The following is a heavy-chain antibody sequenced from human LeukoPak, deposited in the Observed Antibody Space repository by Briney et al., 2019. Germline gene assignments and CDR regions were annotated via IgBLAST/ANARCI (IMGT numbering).Heavy chain of an antibody. CDR2: TRNKANSYTT. CDR1: GFTVSSNH. V-gene: IGHV3-72*01. D-gene: IGHD2-15*01. Sequence: GGSLRLSCAASGFTVSSNHMSWVRQAPGKGLEWVGRTRNKANSYTTEYAASVRDRFTMSRDDSKNSLWLQMNSLKTDDTAVYYCVRRAASGHLDYWGQGTLVTVSS. CDR3: VRRAASGHLDY. J-gene: IGHJ4*02.